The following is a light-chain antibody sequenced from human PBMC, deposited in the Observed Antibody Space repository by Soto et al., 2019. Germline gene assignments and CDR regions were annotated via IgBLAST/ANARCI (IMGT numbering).Light chain of an antibody. V-gene: IGLV1-40*01. CDR1: SSNIGAGYD. CDR2: GNR. Sequence: QLVLTQPPSVSGVPGQRVTISCTGSSSNIGAGYDVHWYQQLPGTAPKLLIHGNRNRPSGVPDRFSGSKSGTSASLAITGLQAEDEADYYCQSYDSSLSGSVFGGGTKLTVL. CDR3: QSYDSSLSGSV. J-gene: IGLJ2*01.